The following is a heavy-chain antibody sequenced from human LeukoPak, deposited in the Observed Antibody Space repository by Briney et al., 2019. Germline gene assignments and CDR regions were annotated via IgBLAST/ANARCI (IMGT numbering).Heavy chain of an antibody. CDR1: GFTFSNYD. V-gene: IGHV3-23*01. CDR2: ISGSDGGT. D-gene: IGHD1/OR15-1a*01. J-gene: IGHJ4*02. CDR3: AKGPRALEHSTHFFDY. Sequence: PGGSLRLSCTASGFTFSNYDMSWVRQAPGKGLEWVSAISGSDGGTNYADSVKGRFTISRDNSKNTLYLQMNSLRVGDTAVYYCAKGPRALEHSTHFFDYWGQGTLVTVSS.